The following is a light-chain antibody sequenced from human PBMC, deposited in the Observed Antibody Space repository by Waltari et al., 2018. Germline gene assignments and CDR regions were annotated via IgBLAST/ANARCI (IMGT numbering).Light chain of an antibody. CDR1: ASPTQF. V-gene: IGLV3-25*03. CDR3: QSADSTSTHVV. J-gene: IGLJ2*01. Sequence: SYELTHPPSLSVSPGQTATIPCSGDASPTQFAFWSQPKPGQAPVLVTYKDTGRPSGIPDRFSGSTSGTTVTLTISGVQAEDEADYYCQSADSTSTHVVFGGGTKLTVL. CDR2: KDT.